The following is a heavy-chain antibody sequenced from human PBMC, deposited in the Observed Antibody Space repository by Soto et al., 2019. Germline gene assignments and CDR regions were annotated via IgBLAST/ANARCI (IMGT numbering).Heavy chain of an antibody. CDR3: AREMYTTRGSPFDY. V-gene: IGHV1-46*01. Sequence: GASVKVSCKASGYPFTSYYVHWVRQAPGQGLEWMGFISPSSGSTSYAQKFQGRVTMTRDTSTSTVYMEVSSLRSEDTAVYYCAREMYTTRGSPFDYWGQRTLLTVSS. CDR1: GYPFTSYY. CDR2: ISPSSGST. D-gene: IGHD3-16*01. J-gene: IGHJ4*02.